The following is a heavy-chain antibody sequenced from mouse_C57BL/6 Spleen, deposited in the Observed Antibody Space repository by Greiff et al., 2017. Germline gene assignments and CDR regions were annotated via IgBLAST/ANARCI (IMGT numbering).Heavy chain of an antibody. CDR3: AGDYDGFFDY. V-gene: IGHV5-6*01. CDR2: ISSGGSYT. Sequence: VQLKESGGDLVKPGGSLKLSCAASGFTFSSYGMSWVRQTPDKRLEWVATISSGGSYTYYPDSVKGRFTISRDNAKNTLYLQMSGLKSEDTAMYYCAGDYDGFFDYWGQGTTLTVSS. D-gene: IGHD2-4*01. CDR1: GFTFSSYG. J-gene: IGHJ2*01.